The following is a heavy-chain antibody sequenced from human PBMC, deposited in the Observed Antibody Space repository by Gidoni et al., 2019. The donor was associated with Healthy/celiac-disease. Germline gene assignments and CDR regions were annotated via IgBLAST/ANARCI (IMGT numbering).Heavy chain of an antibody. Sequence: AYAASVKGRFTISRDDSKNTAYLQMNSLKTEDTAVYYCTRPLVVPAANEGMSPPDYYYYMDVWGKGTTVTVSS. V-gene: IGHV3-73*01. D-gene: IGHD2-2*01. J-gene: IGHJ6*03. CDR3: TRPLVVPAANEGMSPPDYYYYMDV.